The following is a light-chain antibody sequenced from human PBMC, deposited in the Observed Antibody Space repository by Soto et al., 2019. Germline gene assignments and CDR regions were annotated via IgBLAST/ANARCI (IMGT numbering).Light chain of an antibody. CDR1: SSDVGGYNY. CDR2: EVS. Sequence: QSVLTQPASVSGSPGQPITISCTGTSSDVGGYNYVSWYQQHPGKAPKLMIYEVSNRPSGVSNRFYGSKSGNTASLTISGLPAEDEADYYCSSYTSSSTYVFGTGTKVTVL. CDR3: SSYTSSSTYV. J-gene: IGLJ1*01. V-gene: IGLV2-14*01.